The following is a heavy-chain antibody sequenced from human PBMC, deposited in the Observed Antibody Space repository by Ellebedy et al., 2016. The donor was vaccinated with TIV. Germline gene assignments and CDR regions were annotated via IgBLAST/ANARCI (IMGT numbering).Heavy chain of an antibody. V-gene: IGHV1-46*04. CDR3: ARSRSSGWLHTPDY. CDR2: INPITGST. Sequence: AASVKVSCKASGYTFPSYYMHWVRQAPGQGLEWMGIINPITGSTTYAQKLQGRVTMTRDTSTTTVYMELSSLRSEDTAVYFCARSRSSGWLHTPDYWGQGTLVTVSS. J-gene: IGHJ4*02. D-gene: IGHD6-19*01. CDR1: GYTFPSYY.